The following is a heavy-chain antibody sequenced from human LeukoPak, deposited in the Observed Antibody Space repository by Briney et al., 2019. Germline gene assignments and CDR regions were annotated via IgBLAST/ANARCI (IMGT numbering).Heavy chain of an antibody. Sequence: GGSLRLSRAASGFTFSNYWMHWVRQAPGKGLVWVSRINPNGRSTTYADSVKGRFTISRDNAKNTLFLQMNSLRAEDTAVYYCSRPDYGGDYWGQGTLATVSS. CDR2: INPNGRST. J-gene: IGHJ4*02. V-gene: IGHV3-74*03. CDR3: SRPDYGGDY. D-gene: IGHD2-21*01. CDR1: GFTFSNYW.